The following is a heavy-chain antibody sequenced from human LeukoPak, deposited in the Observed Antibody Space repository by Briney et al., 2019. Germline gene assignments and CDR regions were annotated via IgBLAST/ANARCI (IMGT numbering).Heavy chain of an antibody. CDR2: ISYDGSNK. CDR1: GFTFSSYA. D-gene: IGHD3-22*01. Sequence: GGSRRLSCAASGFTFSSYAMHWVRQAPGKGLEWVAVISYDGSNKYYADSVKGRFTISRDNSKNTLYLQMNSLRAEDTAVYYCASGQDYYDSSGYYVYWGQGTLVTVSS. V-gene: IGHV3-30-3*01. CDR3: ASGQDYYDSSGYYVY. J-gene: IGHJ4*02.